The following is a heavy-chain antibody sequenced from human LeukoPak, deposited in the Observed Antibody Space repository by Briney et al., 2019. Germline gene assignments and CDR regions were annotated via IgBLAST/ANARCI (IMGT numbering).Heavy chain of an antibody. CDR1: GLTFSSYA. D-gene: IGHD3-22*01. CDR2: ISGSGGST. J-gene: IGHJ3*02. CDR3: AKDYYYDSSGYPGGAFDI. V-gene: IGHV3-23*01. Sequence: GGSLRLSCAASGLTFSSYAMSWVRQAPGKGLEWFSAISGSGGSTYYADSVKGRFTISRDNSKNTLYLQMNSLRAEDTAVYYCAKDYYYDSSGYPGGAFDIWGQGTMVTVSS.